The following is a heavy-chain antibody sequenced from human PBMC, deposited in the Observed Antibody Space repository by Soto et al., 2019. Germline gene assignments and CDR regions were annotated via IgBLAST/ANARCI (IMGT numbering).Heavy chain of an antibody. Sequence: QVQLQQWGAGLFKPSETLSLTCAVYGGSFSGYYWSWIRQPPGKGLEWIGEINHSGSTNYNPSLKSRVTISVDTSKNQFSLKLSSVTAADTAVYYCARKNTIFGVVISIDYWGQGTLVTVSS. J-gene: IGHJ4*02. CDR1: GGSFSGYY. CDR3: ARKNTIFGVVISIDY. D-gene: IGHD3-3*01. V-gene: IGHV4-34*01. CDR2: INHSGST.